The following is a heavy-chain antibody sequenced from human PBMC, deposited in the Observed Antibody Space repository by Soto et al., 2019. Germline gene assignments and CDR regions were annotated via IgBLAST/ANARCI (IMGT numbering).Heavy chain of an antibody. Sequence: SVKVSCKASGFIFSSSAVQWLRQARGQRLEWIGWVAVGSGDTRYAQKFQERVTITRDASTSTSYMDLSSLTSEDTAVYYCAATSPYLHDMSGYWVDFDYWCQGILVTV. CDR3: AATSPYLHDMSGYWVDFDY. CDR2: VAVGSGDT. D-gene: IGHD3-22*01. V-gene: IGHV1-58*01. CDR1: GFIFSSSA. J-gene: IGHJ4*02.